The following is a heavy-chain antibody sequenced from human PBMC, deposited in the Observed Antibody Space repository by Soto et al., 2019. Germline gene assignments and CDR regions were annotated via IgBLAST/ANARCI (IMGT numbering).Heavy chain of an antibody. CDR2: ISNDGSNQ. V-gene: IGHV3-30*18. CDR3: AKSNFDF. J-gene: IGHJ4*02. Sequence: QVPVVESGGGVVQPGKSLRLSCAASGFIFRSYGMHWVRQGPGKGLEWVAVISNDGSNQYYADSVKGRFTISRDNSKNTLYLQMNSLSTEDTAMYYCAKSNFDFWGQGTLVTVSS. CDR1: GFIFRSYG.